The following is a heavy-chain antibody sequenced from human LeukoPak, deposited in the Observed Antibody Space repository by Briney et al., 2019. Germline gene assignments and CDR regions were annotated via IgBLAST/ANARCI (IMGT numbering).Heavy chain of an antibody. CDR1: GFTFSSYG. Sequence: GGSLRLSCAASGFTFSSYGMHWVRQAPGKGLEWVAVIWYDGSKKYYADSVKGRFTISRDNSKNTLYLQMNSLRAEDTAVYYCAKDALISFRGAWSQSDCWGQGTLVTVSS. J-gene: IGHJ4*02. CDR3: AKDALISFRGAWSQSDC. D-gene: IGHD2-8*01. CDR2: IWYDGSKK. V-gene: IGHV3-33*06.